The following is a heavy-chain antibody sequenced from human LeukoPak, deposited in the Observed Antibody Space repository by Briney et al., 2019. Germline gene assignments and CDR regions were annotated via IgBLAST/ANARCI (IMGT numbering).Heavy chain of an antibody. CDR3: ARGPPLFDP. CDR2: ISGSGGST. CDR1: GFTFSSYA. V-gene: IGHV3-23*01. Sequence: GGSLRLSCAASGFTFSSYAMSWVRQAPGRGLEWVSAISGSGGSTYYADSVKGRFTIFRDNSKNTLYLQMSSLRAEDTALYYCARGPPLFDPWGQGTLVTVSS. J-gene: IGHJ5*02.